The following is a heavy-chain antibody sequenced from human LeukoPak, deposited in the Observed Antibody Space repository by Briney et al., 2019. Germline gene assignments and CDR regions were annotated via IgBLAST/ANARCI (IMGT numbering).Heavy chain of an antibody. D-gene: IGHD3-10*01. CDR2: ISSSSVNT. CDR1: GFTFSDYY. CDR3: ARARYYYGHYFDY. V-gene: IGHV3-11*05. J-gene: IGHJ4*02. Sequence: GGSLRLSCATSGFTFSDYYMNWIRQAPGKGLEWVSSISSSSVNTHYADSVKGRFTISRDNAKNSLYLQMNSLRAEDTAVYYCARARYYYGHYFDYWGQGTLVTVSS.